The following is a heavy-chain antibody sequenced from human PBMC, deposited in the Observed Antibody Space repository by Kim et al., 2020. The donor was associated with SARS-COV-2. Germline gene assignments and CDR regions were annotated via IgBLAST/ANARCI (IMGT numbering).Heavy chain of an antibody. Sequence: ASVKVSCKASGYTFTSYGISWVRQAPGQGLEWMGWISAYNGNTNYAQKLQGRVTMTTDTSTSTAYMELRSLRSDDTAVYYCARESIAAVRGWFDPWGQGTLVTVSS. D-gene: IGHD6-13*01. CDR1: GYTFTSYG. CDR3: ARESIAAVRGWFDP. V-gene: IGHV1-18*01. CDR2: ISAYNGNT. J-gene: IGHJ5*02.